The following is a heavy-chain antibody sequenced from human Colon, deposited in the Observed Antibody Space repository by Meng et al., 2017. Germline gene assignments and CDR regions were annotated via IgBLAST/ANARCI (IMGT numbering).Heavy chain of an antibody. Sequence: QVQLQESGPGLVTPSETLSLTCTVSGASSSNYHWSWIRQTAGKGLEYIGRIYTDGITNYNPSLKTRVTMSVDRSKNQLSLKLSSVTAADTAVYYCARDLDTYYLDFWGQGTLVTVSS. V-gene: IGHV4-4*07. CDR2: IYTDGIT. J-gene: IGHJ4*02. CDR1: GASSSNYH. CDR3: ARDLDTYYLDF. D-gene: IGHD3-10*01.